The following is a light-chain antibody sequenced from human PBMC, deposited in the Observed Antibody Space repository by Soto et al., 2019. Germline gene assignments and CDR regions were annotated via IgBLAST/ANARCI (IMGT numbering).Light chain of an antibody. CDR2: AAS. V-gene: IGKV1-9*01. Sequence: DIQLTQSPASLSSSVGDRVTITCRASQNIASYLAWFQQKPGKAPELLILAASTLRSGVPSRFSGSGSGTEYTLTVSSLQPEDFGTYYCQQLYNYPRTFGQGTKVDIK. CDR3: QQLYNYPRT. CDR1: QNIASY. J-gene: IGKJ1*01.